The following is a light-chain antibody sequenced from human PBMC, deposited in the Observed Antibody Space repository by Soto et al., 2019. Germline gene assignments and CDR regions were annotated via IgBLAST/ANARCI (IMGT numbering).Light chain of an antibody. CDR2: EVN. V-gene: IGLV2-14*01. J-gene: IGLJ1*01. Sequence: LTQPASVSGSPGQSITIACTGTSSDVGGYNYVSWYQQHPGKAPKLMIYEVNYRPSGVSNRFSGSKSGNTASLTISGLQAEDAADYYCSSYTSSSTGVFGTGTKVTVL. CDR3: SSYTSSSTGV. CDR1: SSDVGGYNY.